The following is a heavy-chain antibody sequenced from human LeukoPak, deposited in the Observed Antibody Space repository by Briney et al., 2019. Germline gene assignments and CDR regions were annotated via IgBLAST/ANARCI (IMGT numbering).Heavy chain of an antibody. V-gene: IGHV3-21*01. J-gene: IGHJ6*03. CDR3: VRGLGTYYYFYMDV. Sequence: GGSLRLSCAASGFTFSSYAMNWVRQAPGKGLEWVSFVSSSSDYIYYVDSVKGRFTISRDNAKNSLYLQMNSLRAEDTAVYYCVRGLGTYYYFYMDVWGRGTTVTVSS. D-gene: IGHD7-27*01. CDR2: VSSSSDYI. CDR1: GFTFSSYA.